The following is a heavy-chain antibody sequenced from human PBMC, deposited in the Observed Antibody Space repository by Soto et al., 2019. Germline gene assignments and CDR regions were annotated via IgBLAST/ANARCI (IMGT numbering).Heavy chain of an antibody. D-gene: IGHD3-22*01. J-gene: IGHJ4*02. CDR3: ARGDQSDYYGSSGYPWYFDY. CDR2: IIPIFGTA. CDR1: GGTFSSYA. V-gene: IGHV1-69*01. Sequence: QVQLVQSGAEVKKHGSSVKVSCKASGGTFSSYAISWVRQAPGQGLEWMGGIIPIFGTANYAQKFQGRVTITADESTSTAYMELSSLSSEDTAVYYCARGDQSDYYGSSGYPWYFDYWGQGTLVTVSS.